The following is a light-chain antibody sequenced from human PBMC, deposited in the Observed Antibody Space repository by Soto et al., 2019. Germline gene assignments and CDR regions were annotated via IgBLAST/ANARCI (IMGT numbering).Light chain of an antibody. J-gene: IGKJ3*01. CDR1: QGISSY. V-gene: IGKV1-9*01. CDR2: AAS. Sequence: IQLTQSPSSLSASVGDRVTITCRASQGISSYLAWYQQKPGKAPKLLIYAASTLESGVPSRFSGSGTGTDFTLTISSLQPEDFATEYCSQLNSYPPSFTFGPGTKVDIK. CDR3: SQLNSYPPSFT.